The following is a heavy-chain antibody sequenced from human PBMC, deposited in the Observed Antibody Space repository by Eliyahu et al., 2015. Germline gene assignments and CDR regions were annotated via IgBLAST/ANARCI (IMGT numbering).Heavy chain of an antibody. D-gene: IGHD2-2*01. Sequence: QVQLVQSGAEVKKPGASVXVSCKASGXPFTGPXIHXVRQAPGQGLEWMGWINPNSGGTNYAXNFQDRVTMTRDTSISTAYMELSRLRSDDTAVYYCARDCRSATRHLYGMDVWGQGTTVTVSS. J-gene: IGHJ6*02. V-gene: IGHV1-2*02. CDR3: ARDCRSATRHLYGMDV. CDR1: GXPFTGPX. CDR2: INPNSGGT.